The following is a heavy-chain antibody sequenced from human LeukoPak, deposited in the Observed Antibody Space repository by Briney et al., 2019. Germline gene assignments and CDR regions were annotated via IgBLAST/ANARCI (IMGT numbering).Heavy chain of an antibody. V-gene: IGHV1-2*02. J-gene: IGHJ5*02. D-gene: IGHD2-15*01. CDR3: ARVADIVVVVAATRRCWFDP. CDR1: GYTFTGYY. CDR2: INPNSGGT. Sequence: GASVKVSCKASGYTFTGYYMHWVRRAPGQGLEWMGWINPNSGGTNYAQKFQGRVTMTRDTSISTAYMELSRLRSDDTAVYYCARVADIVVVVAATRRCWFDPWGQGTLVTVSS.